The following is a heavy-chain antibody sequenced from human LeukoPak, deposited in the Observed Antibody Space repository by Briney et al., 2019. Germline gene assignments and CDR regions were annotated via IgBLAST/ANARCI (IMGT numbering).Heavy chain of an antibody. CDR2: IYYSGST. CDR3: ARIGHEDYYFDY. Sequence: SETLSLTCTVPGGSISSYYWSWIRQPPGKGLEWIGYIYYSGSTKYNPSLKSRVTISVDTSKNQFSLKLSSVTAADTAVYYCARIGHEDYYFDYWGQGTLVTVSS. V-gene: IGHV4-59*01. J-gene: IGHJ4*02. CDR1: GGSISSYY.